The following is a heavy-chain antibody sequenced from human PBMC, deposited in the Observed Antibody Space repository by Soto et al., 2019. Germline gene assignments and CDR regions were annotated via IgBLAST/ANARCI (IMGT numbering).Heavy chain of an antibody. CDR1: GFTFDDYA. D-gene: IGHD6-13*01. CDR2: INWNSGSI. Sequence: PGGSRRLSCAASGFTFDDYAMHWVRQVPGKGLEWVSGINWNSGSIGYVDSVKGRFAISRDNAKNSLHLQMNSLSAEDTAFYYCVKDESINWYSGHFRHWGQGTLVTVSS. J-gene: IGHJ1*01. V-gene: IGHV3-9*01. CDR3: VKDESINWYSGHFRH.